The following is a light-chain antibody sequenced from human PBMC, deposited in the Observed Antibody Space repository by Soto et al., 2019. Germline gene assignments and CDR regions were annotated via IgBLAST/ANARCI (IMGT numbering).Light chain of an antibody. CDR2: AAS. Sequence: AIRMTQSPSSFSASTGDRVTITCRASQGISSYLAWYQQKPGKAPKLLIYAASILQRGVPSRFSGSGSGTDFTLTISCLQSEDFATYYCQQYYSYPFTFGPGTKVDIK. J-gene: IGKJ3*01. CDR1: QGISSY. CDR3: QQYYSYPFT. V-gene: IGKV1-8*01.